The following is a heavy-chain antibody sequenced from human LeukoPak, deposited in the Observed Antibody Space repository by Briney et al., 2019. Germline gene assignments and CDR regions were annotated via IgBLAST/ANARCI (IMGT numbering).Heavy chain of an antibody. J-gene: IGHJ4*02. V-gene: IGHV4-59*01. CDR2: IYYSGST. D-gene: IGHD1-14*01. CDR1: SGSISSYY. CDR3: ARAGGRCFPTINY. Sequence: SETLSLTCSVSSGSISSYYWRWLRQPPGKGLEWIGYIYYSGSTNYNPSLKSRVTISVDTSKNQFSLKLSSVTAADTAVYYCARAGGRCFPTINYWGQGTLVTVSS.